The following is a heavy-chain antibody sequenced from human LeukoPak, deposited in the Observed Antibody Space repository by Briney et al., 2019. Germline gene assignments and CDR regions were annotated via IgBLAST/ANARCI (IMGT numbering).Heavy chain of an antibody. D-gene: IGHD3-22*01. CDR3: AWLNYYDSSGYPQTEYFQH. CDR1: GGTFSSYA. J-gene: IGHJ1*01. V-gene: IGHV1-69*05. CDR2: IIPIFGTA. Sequence: ASVKVSCKXSGGTFSSYAISWVRQAPGQGLEWMGRIIPIFGTANYAQKFQGRVTITTDESTSTAYMELSSLRSEDTAVYYCAWLNYYDSSGYPQTEYFQHWGQGTLVTVSS.